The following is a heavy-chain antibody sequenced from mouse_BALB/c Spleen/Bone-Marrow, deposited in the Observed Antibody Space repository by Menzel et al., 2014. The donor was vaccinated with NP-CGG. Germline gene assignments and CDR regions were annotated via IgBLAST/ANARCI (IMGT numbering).Heavy chain of an antibody. CDR2: ISGGGSYT. Sequence: EVKLVESGGGLVKSGGSLKLSCAASGSTFSNYSMSWVRQTPEKRLEWVATISGGGSYTFYSDSVKGRFTISRDNAKNNLYLQLSSLRSEDTALYYCARHAYYDQTEVSFVYWGQGTLVTVSA. CDR3: ARHAYYDQTEVSFVY. V-gene: IGHV5-9-2*01. CDR1: GSTFSNYS. J-gene: IGHJ3*01. D-gene: IGHD2-4*01.